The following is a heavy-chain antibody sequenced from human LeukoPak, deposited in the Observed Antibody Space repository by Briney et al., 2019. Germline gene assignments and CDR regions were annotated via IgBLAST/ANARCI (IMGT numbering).Heavy chain of an antibody. D-gene: IGHD4-17*01. CDR2: ISSSGSTI. CDR3: ADEGYGDYDGDY. J-gene: IGHJ4*02. CDR1: GFTFSSYE. Sequence: GGSLRLSCAASGFTFSSYEMNWVRQAPGKGLEWVSYISSSGSTIYYADSVKGRFTISRDNAKNSLFLQMNSLRAEDTAVYYCADEGYGDYDGDYWGQGTLVTVSS. V-gene: IGHV3-48*03.